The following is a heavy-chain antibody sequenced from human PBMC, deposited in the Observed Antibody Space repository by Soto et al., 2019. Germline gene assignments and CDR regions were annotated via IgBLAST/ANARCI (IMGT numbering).Heavy chain of an antibody. D-gene: IGHD2-15*01. Sequence: QVQLVQSGAEVKKPGSSVKVSCKASGGTFSSYAISWVRQAPGQGLEWMGGIIPIFGTANYAQKFQGRVTSTADESTSTAYMELSSLRSEDTAVYYCARDRCSGGSCYSGALRWFDPWGQGTLVTVSS. CDR2: IIPIFGTA. J-gene: IGHJ5*02. V-gene: IGHV1-69*12. CDR3: ARDRCSGGSCYSGALRWFDP. CDR1: GGTFSSYA.